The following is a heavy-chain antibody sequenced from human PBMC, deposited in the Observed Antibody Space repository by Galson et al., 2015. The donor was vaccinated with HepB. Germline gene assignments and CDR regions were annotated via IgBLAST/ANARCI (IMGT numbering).Heavy chain of an antibody. Sequence: SLRLSCAGSGFIFRHHAMAWLRQAPGKGLEWVSGINGRGSTRSYSDAVKGRFSISRDNPKDTVFLQMDNLRPEDTAVYSCVKEGAWFGGDWFDPWGQGALGTVS. CDR1: GFIFRHHA. CDR2: INGRGSTR. CDR3: VKEGAWFGGDWFDP. D-gene: IGHD3-16*01. V-gene: IGHV3-23*01. J-gene: IGHJ5*02.